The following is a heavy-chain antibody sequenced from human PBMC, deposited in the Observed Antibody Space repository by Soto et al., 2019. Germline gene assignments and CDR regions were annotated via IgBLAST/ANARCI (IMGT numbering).Heavy chain of an antibody. D-gene: IGHD3-22*01. CDR2: INHSGST. J-gene: IGHJ4*02. Sequence: PSETLSLTCAVYGGSFSGYYWSWIRQPPGKGLEWIGEINHSGSTNYNPSLKSRVTISVDTSKNQFSLKLSSVTAADTAVYYCARGGAVEYDSSGYYFDYWGQGTMATVYS. V-gene: IGHV4-34*01. CDR3: ARGGAVEYDSSGYYFDY. CDR1: GGSFSGYY.